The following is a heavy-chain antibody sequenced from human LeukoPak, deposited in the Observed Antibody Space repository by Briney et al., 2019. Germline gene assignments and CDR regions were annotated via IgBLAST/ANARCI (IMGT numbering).Heavy chain of an antibody. D-gene: IGHD1-26*01. CDR3: AGDLSRSYSVDY. CDR1: GFTFSSHA. J-gene: IGHJ4*02. V-gene: IGHV3-30*04. CDR2: ISWDGNVK. Sequence: PGRSLRLSCAASGFTFSSHAMHWVRQAPGKGLEWLAFISWDGNVKYCADSVEGRFTISRDSPKNTLFLQMNSLRAEDTAVYYCAGDLSRSYSVDYWGQGTLVTVSS.